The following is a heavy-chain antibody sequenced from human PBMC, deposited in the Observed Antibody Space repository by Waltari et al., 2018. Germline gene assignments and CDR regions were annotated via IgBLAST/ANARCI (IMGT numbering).Heavy chain of an antibody. CDR1: GYTLTELS. CDR3: ATRGYYDYVWGSYRWGYFDY. V-gene: IGHV1-24*01. CDR2: FGPEDGET. Sequence: QVQLVQSGAEVKKPGASVKVSCKVSGYTLTELSMHWVRQAPGKGLEWMGGFGPEDGETIYAQKFQGRVTMTEDTSTDTAYMELSSLRSGDTAVYYCATRGYYDYVWGSYRWGYFDYWGQGTLVTVSS. D-gene: IGHD3-16*02. J-gene: IGHJ4*02.